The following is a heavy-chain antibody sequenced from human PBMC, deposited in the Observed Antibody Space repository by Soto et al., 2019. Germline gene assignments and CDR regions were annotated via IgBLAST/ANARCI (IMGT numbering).Heavy chain of an antibody. D-gene: IGHD3-16*01. J-gene: IGHJ6*02. V-gene: IGHV4-34*01. CDR3: ARFAYYYGMDV. Sequence: SETLSLTCAVYGGSFSGYYWSWIRQPPGKGLEWIGEINHSGSTNYNPSLKSRVTISVDTSKNQFSLKLSSVTAADTAVYYCARFAYYYGMDVWGQGTTVTVSS. CDR2: INHSGST. CDR1: GGSFSGYY.